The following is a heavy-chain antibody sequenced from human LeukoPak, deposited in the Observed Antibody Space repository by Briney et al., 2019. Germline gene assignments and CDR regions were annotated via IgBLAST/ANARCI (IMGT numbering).Heavy chain of an antibody. J-gene: IGHJ4*02. CDR2: INPNSGGT. Sequence: ASVKVSCKASGYTFTGYYMHWVRRAPGQGLEWMGWINPNSGGTNYAQKFQGRVTMTRDTSISTAYMELSRLRSDDTAVYYCARGLNRQDIVVVTATNFDYWGQGTLVTVSS. V-gene: IGHV1-2*02. CDR1: GYTFTGYY. CDR3: ARGLNRQDIVVVTATNFDY. D-gene: IGHD2-21*02.